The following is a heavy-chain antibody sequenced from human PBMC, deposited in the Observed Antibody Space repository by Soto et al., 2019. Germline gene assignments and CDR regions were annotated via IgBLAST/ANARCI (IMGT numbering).Heavy chain of an antibody. CDR1: GGTFSSYA. CDR2: INPSGGST. Sequence: ASVKVSCKASGGTFSSYAISWVRQAPGQGLEWMGIINPSGGSTSYAQKFQGRVTMTRDTSTSTVYMELSSLRSEDTAVYYCARESPYDILTGQPYYYGMDVWGQETTVTVSS. CDR3: ARESPYDILTGQPYYYGMDV. D-gene: IGHD3-9*01. J-gene: IGHJ6*02. V-gene: IGHV1-46*01.